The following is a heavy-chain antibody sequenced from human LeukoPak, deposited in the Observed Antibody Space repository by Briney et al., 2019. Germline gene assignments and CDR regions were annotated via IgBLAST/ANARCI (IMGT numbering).Heavy chain of an antibody. D-gene: IGHD3-16*01. CDR3: AKGLRTGVGPYMGYHYYMDV. J-gene: IGHJ6*03. CDR2: INDNGAGT. V-gene: IGHV3-23*01. CDR1: GFTFSSYA. Sequence: GGSLRLSCAASGFTFSSYAMSWVRQAPEKGLKWVSTINDNGAGTYYADSVKGRSTISRDNSYNTVSLQMNSLRDEDTGVYYCAKGLRTGVGPYMGYHYYMDVWGKGATVTVSS.